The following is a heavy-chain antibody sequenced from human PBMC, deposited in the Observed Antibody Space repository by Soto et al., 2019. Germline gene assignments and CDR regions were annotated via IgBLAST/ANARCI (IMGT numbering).Heavy chain of an antibody. CDR3: TRPHGGSSGWDNWFDP. V-gene: IGHV4-59*01. CDR1: GGFI. J-gene: IGHJ5*02. CDR2: IYNSGRY. D-gene: IGHD6-25*01. Sequence: PSETLSLTCTVSGGFIWGWIRQSPDKGLEWIGYIYNSGRYNYNPSLESRLTISIDTSKNQFSLRLASVTAADTAVYYCTRPHGGSSGWDNWFDPWGQGTLVTVSS.